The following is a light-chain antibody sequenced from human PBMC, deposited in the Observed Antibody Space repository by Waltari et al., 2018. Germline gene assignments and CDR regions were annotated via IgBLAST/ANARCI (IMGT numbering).Light chain of an antibody. CDR1: GSNIGAGYD. J-gene: IGLJ3*02. CDR2: GST. CDR3: QSYDTSLTVV. V-gene: IGLV1-40*01. Sequence: QSVLTQPPSVSGAPGQTVTISCPGSGSNIGAGYDVHWYQQVPRPAPKLLIYGSTSRPLGVPDRFFGSTSGTSASLAITGLQAEDEAVYYCQSYDTSLTVVFGGGTKLTVL.